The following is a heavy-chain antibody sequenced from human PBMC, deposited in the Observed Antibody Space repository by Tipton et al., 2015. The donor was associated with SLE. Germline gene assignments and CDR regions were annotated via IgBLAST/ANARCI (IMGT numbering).Heavy chain of an antibody. CDR3: ARETAGGNFDY. V-gene: IGHV4-39*07. CDR1: GDSISSGSHY. D-gene: IGHD3-10*01. CDR2: INHSGTT. J-gene: IGHJ4*02. Sequence: TLSLTCTVSGDSISSGSHYWSWIRQPPGKGLEWIGEINHSGTTNYNPSLKSRVTISVDTSKNQFSLKLSSVTAADTAVYYCARETAGGNFDYWGQGTLVAVSS.